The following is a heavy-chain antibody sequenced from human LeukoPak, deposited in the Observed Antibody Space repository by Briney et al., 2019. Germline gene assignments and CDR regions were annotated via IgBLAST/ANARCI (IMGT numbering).Heavy chain of an antibody. CDR2: IYYSGST. D-gene: IGHD3-10*01. CDR3: ARPMVRGSPDALDI. V-gene: IGHV4-59*08. CDR1: GGSISSYY. J-gene: IGHJ3*02. Sequence: SETLSLTCTVSGGSISSYYWSWIRQPPGKGLEWIGYIYYSGSTNYNPSLKSRVTISVDTSKNQFSLKLSSVTAADTAVYYCARPMVRGSPDALDIWGQGTMVTASS.